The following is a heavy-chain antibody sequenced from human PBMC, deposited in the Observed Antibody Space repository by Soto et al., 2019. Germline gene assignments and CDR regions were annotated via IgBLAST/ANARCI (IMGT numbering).Heavy chain of an antibody. CDR2: SNHSGIT. D-gene: IGHD5-12*01. CDR1: GGSFMWYY. V-gene: IGHV4-34*01. CDR3: ARGRGRDGYKHPFDY. J-gene: IGHJ4*02. Sequence: KSSETLYLTFSFYGGSFMWYYWSWIRQPGGKGLEWIGESNHSGITNYTPSLKSRVTISVDTSKNQFSLKLSSVTAADTAVYYCARGRGRDGYKHPFDYWGQGTLVTVFS.